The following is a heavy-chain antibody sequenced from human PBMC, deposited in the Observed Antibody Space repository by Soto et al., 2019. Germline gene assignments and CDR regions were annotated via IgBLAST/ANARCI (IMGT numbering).Heavy chain of an antibody. CDR2: IYYSGST. J-gene: IGHJ6*03. CDR3: ARTVPPALSYYYMEV. CDR1: GGSISSYY. Sequence: QVQLQESGPGLVKPSETLSLTCTVSGGSISSYYWSWIRQPPGKGLEWIGYIYYSGSTNYNPSLKSRVTISVDTSKNQCPLKLSSVTAADTAVYYCARTVPPALSYYYMEVWGKGTTVTVSS. D-gene: IGHD2-2*01. V-gene: IGHV4-59*08.